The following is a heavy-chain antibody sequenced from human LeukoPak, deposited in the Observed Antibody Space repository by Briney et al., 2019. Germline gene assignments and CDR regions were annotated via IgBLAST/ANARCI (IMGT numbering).Heavy chain of an antibody. CDR3: AKELAPNYYYGMDV. V-gene: IGHV3-23*01. J-gene: IGHJ6*02. CDR2: ISGSGGIT. CDR1: GFTFSSYA. D-gene: IGHD3-3*02. Sequence: PGGSLRLSCAASGFTFSSYAMSCVRQAPGKGLEWVSAISGSGGITHYADSVKGRFTISRDNSKNTLYLQMNSLRADDTAVYYCAKELAPNYYYGMDVWGQGTTVTVSS.